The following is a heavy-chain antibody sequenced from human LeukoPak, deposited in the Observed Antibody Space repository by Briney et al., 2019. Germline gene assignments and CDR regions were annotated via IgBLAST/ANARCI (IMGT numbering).Heavy chain of an antibody. Sequence: GGSLRLSCAASGFTFSSYWMHWVRQAPGKGLVWVSRINSDGSSTSYADSVKGRFTISRDNANNSLYLHMNSLRAEDTAVYYCAREDILTGYDAFDIWGQGTMVTVSS. D-gene: IGHD3-9*01. V-gene: IGHV3-74*01. CDR3: AREDILTGYDAFDI. CDR1: GFTFSSYW. CDR2: INSDGSST. J-gene: IGHJ3*02.